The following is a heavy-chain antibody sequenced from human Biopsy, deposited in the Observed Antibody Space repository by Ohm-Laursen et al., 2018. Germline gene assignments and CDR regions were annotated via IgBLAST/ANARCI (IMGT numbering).Heavy chain of an antibody. CDR2: INPSGGST. CDR1: GYSFTSYY. D-gene: IGHD1-26*01. V-gene: IGHV1-46*01. J-gene: IGHJ5*01. CDR3: AKGGHKAWLDS. Sequence: SVKVSCKACGYSFTSYYMHWVRQAPGQGLEWMGIINPSGGSTDYAQKFQGRVTMTRDTSTSTVYMELISLRSDDTAVYYCAKGGHKAWLDSWGQGALVTVSS.